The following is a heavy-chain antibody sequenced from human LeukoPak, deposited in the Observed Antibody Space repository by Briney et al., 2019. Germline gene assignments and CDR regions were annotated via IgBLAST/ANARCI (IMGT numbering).Heavy chain of an antibody. CDR3: ARGGGVYSSSWYYYYYYMDV. J-gene: IGHJ6*03. CDR2: INHSGST. D-gene: IGHD6-13*01. V-gene: IGHV4-34*01. CDR1: GGSFSGYY. Sequence: SETLPLTCAVYGGSFSGYYWSWIRQPPGKGLEWIGEINHSGSTNYNPSLKSRVTISVDTSKNQFSLKLSSVTAADTAVYYCARGGGVYSSSWYYYYYYMDVWGKGTTVTVSS.